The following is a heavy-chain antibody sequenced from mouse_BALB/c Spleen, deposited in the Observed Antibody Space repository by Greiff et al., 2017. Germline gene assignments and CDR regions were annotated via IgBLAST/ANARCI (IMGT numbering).Heavy chain of an antibody. D-gene: IGHD1-2*01. CDR2: ISSGGSYT. J-gene: IGHJ3*01. V-gene: IGHV5-9-1*01. Sequence: EVMLVESGGGLVKPGGSLKLSCAASGFTFSSYAMSWVRQTPEKRLEWVATISSGGSYTYYPDSVKGRFTISRDNAKNTLYLQMSSLRSEDTAMYYCAGVTTAIAYGGQGTLVTVSA. CDR1: GFTFSSYA. CDR3: AGVTTAIAY.